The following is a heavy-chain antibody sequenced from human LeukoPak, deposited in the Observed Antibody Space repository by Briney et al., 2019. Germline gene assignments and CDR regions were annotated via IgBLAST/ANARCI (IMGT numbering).Heavy chain of an antibody. D-gene: IGHD6-19*01. CDR3: ARAPVVGSYYMDV. CDR1: GFTFSSYE. J-gene: IGHJ6*03. Sequence: GGSLRLACAASGFTFSSYEMNWVRQAPGKGREWVSYISSSSSYIYYADSVKGRFTISRENAKNSLYLQMNSLRAGDTAVYYCARAPVVGSYYMDVWGKGTTVTISS. CDR2: ISSSSSYI. V-gene: IGHV3-21*01.